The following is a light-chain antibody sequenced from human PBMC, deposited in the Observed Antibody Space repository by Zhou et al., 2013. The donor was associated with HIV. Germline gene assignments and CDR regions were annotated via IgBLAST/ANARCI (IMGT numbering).Light chain of an antibody. Sequence: IRLTQSPSSLSASTGDTVTITWRASQAVGNYLSWYQQKSGEAPRLLIYSVSTLQNGVPSRFIGSGSGTVFTLTISCLQSEDFAVYYCHQYNSLPLTFGGGTKVEI. CDR2: SVS. CDR3: HQYNSLPLT. J-gene: IGKJ4*01. CDR1: QAVGNY. V-gene: IGKV1-8*01.